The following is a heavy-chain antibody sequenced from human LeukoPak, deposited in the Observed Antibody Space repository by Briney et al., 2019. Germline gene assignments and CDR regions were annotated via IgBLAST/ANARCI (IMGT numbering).Heavy chain of an antibody. CDR1: GFTVSSYY. CDR3: GRGRPNYYFDY. CDR2: IYSDGGT. D-gene: IGHD1-7*01. J-gene: IGHJ4*02. V-gene: IGHV3-53*01. Sequence: GGSLRLSCAASGFTVSSYYLTWVREAQGKRLEWVSGIYSDGGTCYGDPVKGRFTISRDDSKNALYLQMDNLRAEDMAVYYCGRGRPNYYFDYWAREPWSPSHQ.